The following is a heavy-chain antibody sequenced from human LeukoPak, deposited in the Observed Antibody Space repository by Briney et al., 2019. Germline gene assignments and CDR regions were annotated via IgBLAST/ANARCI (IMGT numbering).Heavy chain of an antibody. CDR2: ILYSGST. J-gene: IGHJ4*02. Sequence: PSETLSLTCTVSGGSISSGGYYWSWIRQHPGKGLEWIGYILYSGSTYYNPSLKSRVTISVDTSKNQFSLELSSVTAADTAVYYCARDSGSYFDYWGQGTLVTVSS. CDR3: ARDSGSYFDY. D-gene: IGHD1-26*01. CDR1: GGSISSGGYY. V-gene: IGHV4-31*03.